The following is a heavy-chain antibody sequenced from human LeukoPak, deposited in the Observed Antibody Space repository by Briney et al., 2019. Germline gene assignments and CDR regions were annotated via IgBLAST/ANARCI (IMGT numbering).Heavy chain of an antibody. V-gene: IGHV3-7*01. CDR2: IKENGNEQ. CDR1: GFTFSSYW. D-gene: IGHD1-14*01. J-gene: IGHJ3*02. Sequence: GGSLRLSCEAAGFTFSSYWMSWVRQAPGKGPEWVAHIKENGNEQYYADSVKGRFTISRDNVKQSLCLQMNSLRAEDTAVYYCARGPGDFDASDIWGQGTMVTVSS. CDR3: ARGPGDFDASDI.